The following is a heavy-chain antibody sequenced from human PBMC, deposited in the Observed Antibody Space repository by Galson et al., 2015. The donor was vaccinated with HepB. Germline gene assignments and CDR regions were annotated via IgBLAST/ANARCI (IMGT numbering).Heavy chain of an antibody. Sequence: SVKVSCKASGGTFSSYAISWVRQAPGQGLEWMGGIIPIFGIANYAQKFQGRVTITADESTSTAYMELSSLRSEDTAVYYCARAKYYDSSGYYYGVLWSWFDPWGQGTLVTVSS. CDR2: IIPIFGIA. V-gene: IGHV1-69*13. J-gene: IGHJ5*02. D-gene: IGHD3-22*01. CDR3: ARAKYYDSSGYYYGVLWSWFDP. CDR1: GGTFSSYA.